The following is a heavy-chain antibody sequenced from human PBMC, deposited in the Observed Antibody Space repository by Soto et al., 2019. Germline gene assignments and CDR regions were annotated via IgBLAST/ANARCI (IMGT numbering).Heavy chain of an antibody. V-gene: IGHV4-39*07. CDR1: SGSISSSSYF. D-gene: IGHD1-20*01. J-gene: IGHJ4*02. CDR2: IYYSGST. Sequence: PSETLSLTCTVSSGSISSSSYFWGWIRQPPGKGLEWIGSIYYSGSTNYNPSLKSRVTISVDTSKNQFSLKLSSVTAADTAVYYCARFIPGTGSDYWGQGTLVTVSS. CDR3: ARFIPGTGSDY.